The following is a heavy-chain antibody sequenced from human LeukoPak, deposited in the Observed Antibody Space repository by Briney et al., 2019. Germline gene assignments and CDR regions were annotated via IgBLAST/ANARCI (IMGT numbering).Heavy chain of an antibody. Sequence: SETLSLTCTVSGGSISSSSYYWGWIRQPPGKGLEWIGSIYYSGSTYYNPSLKSRVTISVDTSKNQFSLKLSSVTAADTAVYYCARLAMIVVGSDAFDIWGQGTMVTVSS. CDR1: GGSISSSSYY. V-gene: IGHV4-39*01. D-gene: IGHD3-22*01. CDR3: ARLAMIVVGSDAFDI. J-gene: IGHJ3*02. CDR2: IYYSGST.